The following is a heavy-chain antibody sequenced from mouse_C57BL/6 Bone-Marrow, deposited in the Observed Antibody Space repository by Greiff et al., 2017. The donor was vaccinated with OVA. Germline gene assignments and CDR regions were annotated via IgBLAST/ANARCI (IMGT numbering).Heavy chain of an antibody. Sequence: EVKLMESGGDLVKPGGSLKLSCAASGFTFSSYGMSWVRQTPDKRLEWVATISSGGSYTYYPDSVKGRFTISRDNAKNTLYLQMGSLKSEDTAMYYCASFYYGSSYGYFDVWGTGTAVTVSS. V-gene: IGHV5-6*01. CDR3: ASFYYGSSYGYFDV. J-gene: IGHJ1*03. D-gene: IGHD1-1*01. CDR1: GFTFSSYG. CDR2: ISSGGSYT.